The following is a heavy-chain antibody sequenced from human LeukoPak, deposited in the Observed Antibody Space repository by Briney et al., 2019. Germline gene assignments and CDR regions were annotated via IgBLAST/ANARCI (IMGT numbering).Heavy chain of an antibody. V-gene: IGHV4-34*01. Sequence: SXIRXXXXXGXXXXXXIXXXGTTNYTPSLKSRVTISVHTSKNQFSLKLSSVTAADTAVYYCARGIVPAAPYGDYDSNYFDYWGQGTLVTVSS. D-gene: IGHD2-2*01. CDR2: IXXXGTT. J-gene: IGHJ4*02. CDR3: ARGIVPAAPYGDYDSNYFDY.